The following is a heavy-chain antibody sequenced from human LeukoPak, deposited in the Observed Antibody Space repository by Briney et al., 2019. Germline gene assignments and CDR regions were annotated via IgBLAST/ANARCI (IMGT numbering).Heavy chain of an antibody. D-gene: IGHD3-22*01. J-gene: IGHJ4*02. Sequence: PGGSLRLSCAASGFTFSSYEMNWVRQAPGKGLEWVSYISSSGSTIYYADSAKGRFTISRDNAKNSLYLQMNSLRAEDTAVYYCARDYYDSSGYYYLDYWGQGTLVTVSS. CDR2: ISSSGSTI. CDR3: ARDYYDSSGYYYLDY. V-gene: IGHV3-48*03. CDR1: GFTFSSYE.